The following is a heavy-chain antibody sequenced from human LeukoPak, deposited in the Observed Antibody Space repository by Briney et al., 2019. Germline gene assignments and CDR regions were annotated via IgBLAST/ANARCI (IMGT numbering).Heavy chain of an antibody. CDR3: ARRMEWGSYRPSLWFDP. J-gene: IGHJ5*02. V-gene: IGHV4-59*08. CDR2: IYYSGST. Sequence: SETLSLTCTVSGGSISSYHWSWIRQPPGKGLEWIGYIYYSGSTNYNPSLKSRVTISVDTSKNQFSLKLSSVTAADTAVYYCARRMEWGSYRPSLWFDPWGQGTLVTVSS. D-gene: IGHD3-16*02. CDR1: GGSISSYH.